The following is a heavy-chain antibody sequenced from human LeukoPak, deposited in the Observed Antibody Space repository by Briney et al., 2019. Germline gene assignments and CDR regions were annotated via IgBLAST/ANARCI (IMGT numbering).Heavy chain of an antibody. V-gene: IGHV3-30*18. D-gene: IGHD6-13*01. CDR2: ISYDGSNK. CDR3: AKDPYSSSWHHSDY. J-gene: IGHJ4*02. CDR1: GFTFSSYG. Sequence: GGSLRLSCAASGFTFSSYGMHWVRQAPGKGLEWVAVISYDGSNKYYADSVKGRFTISRDNSKNTLYLQMNSLRDEDTAVYYCAKDPYSSSWHHSDYWGQGTLVTVSS.